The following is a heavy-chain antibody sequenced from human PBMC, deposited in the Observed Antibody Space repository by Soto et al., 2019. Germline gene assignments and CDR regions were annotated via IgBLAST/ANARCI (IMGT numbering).Heavy chain of an antibody. CDR2: INAGNGNT. V-gene: IGHV1-3*01. Sequence: ASVKVSCKASGYTFTSYAMHWVRQAPGQRLEWMGWINAGNGNTKYSQKFQGRVTITRDTSASTAYMELSSLRSEDTAVYYCALGYCSGGSCYSGVRRSQYYYYMDVWGKGTTVTVSS. CDR3: ALGYCSGGSCYSGVRRSQYYYYMDV. D-gene: IGHD2-15*01. CDR1: GYTFTSYA. J-gene: IGHJ6*03.